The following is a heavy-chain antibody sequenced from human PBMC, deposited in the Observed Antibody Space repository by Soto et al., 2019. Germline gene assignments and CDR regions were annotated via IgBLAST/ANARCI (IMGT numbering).Heavy chain of an antibody. CDR1: GYTFTSYA. CDR2: ISAYNGNT. Sequence: GASVKVSCKASGYTFTSYAISWVRQAPGQGLEWMGWISAYNGNTKYAQKLQGRVTMTTDTSTSTAYMEPSSLRSEDTALYYCARDPSMIVVSGYFDYWGQGTLVTVSS. CDR3: ARDPSMIVVSGYFDY. J-gene: IGHJ4*02. D-gene: IGHD3-22*01. V-gene: IGHV1-18*01.